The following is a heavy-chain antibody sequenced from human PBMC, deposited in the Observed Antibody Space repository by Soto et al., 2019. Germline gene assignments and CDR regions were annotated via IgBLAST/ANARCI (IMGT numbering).Heavy chain of an antibody. Sequence: GSLILSCAASGFTFSSYAMSLVGQAPGKGLEWVPAISGSGGSTYYADSVKGRFTISRDNSKNTLYLQMNSLRAEDTAVYYCAKAHTGTTTPPTDFDYWGQGTLVTVSS. D-gene: IGHD1-1*01. CDR2: ISGSGGST. CDR1: GFTFSSYA. J-gene: IGHJ4*02. V-gene: IGHV3-23*01. CDR3: AKAHTGTTTPPTDFDY.